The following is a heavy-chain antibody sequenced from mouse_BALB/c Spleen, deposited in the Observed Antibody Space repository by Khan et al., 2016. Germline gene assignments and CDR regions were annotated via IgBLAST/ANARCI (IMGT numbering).Heavy chain of an antibody. D-gene: IGHD2-10*02. J-gene: IGHJ3*01. V-gene: IGHV1-18*01. CDR2: INPNNGGT. CDR1: GYTFTDYN. CDR3: ARKEYGNYGFAY. Sequence: VRLQQSGPELVKPGASVKIPCKASGYTFTDYNMDWVKQSHGKSLEWIGDINPNNGGTIYNQKFKGKATLTVDKSSSTAYMELRSLTSEDTAVYYGARKEYGNYGFAYWGQGTLVTVSA.